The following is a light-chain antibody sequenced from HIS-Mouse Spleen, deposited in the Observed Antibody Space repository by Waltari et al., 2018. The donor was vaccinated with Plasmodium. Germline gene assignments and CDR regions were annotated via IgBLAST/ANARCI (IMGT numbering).Light chain of an antibody. CDR1: QGISSA. CDR2: DAS. J-gene: IGKJ4*01. Sequence: AIQLTQSPSSLSASVGDRVTITCRASQGISSALAWYQQEPGKAPKLLIDDASSLESGVPSRFSGSGSGTDFTLTISSLQPEDFATYYCQQFNSYPLTFGGGTKVEIK. V-gene: IGKV1-13*02. CDR3: QQFNSYPLT.